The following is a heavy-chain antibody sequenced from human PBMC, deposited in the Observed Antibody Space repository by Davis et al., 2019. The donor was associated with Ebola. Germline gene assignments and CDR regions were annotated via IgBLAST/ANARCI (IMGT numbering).Heavy chain of an antibody. V-gene: IGHV3-74*01. J-gene: IGHJ6*02. Sequence: PGGSLRLSCAASGFTFSSYWIHWVRQAPGKGLVWVSRINSDGSSTSYADSVKGRFTISRDNAKNTLYLQMNSLRAEDTAVYYCAREENYYDSSGLPYYYYGMDVWGQGTTVTVSS. CDR1: GFTFSSYW. CDR2: INSDGSST. D-gene: IGHD3-22*01. CDR3: AREENYYDSSGLPYYYYGMDV.